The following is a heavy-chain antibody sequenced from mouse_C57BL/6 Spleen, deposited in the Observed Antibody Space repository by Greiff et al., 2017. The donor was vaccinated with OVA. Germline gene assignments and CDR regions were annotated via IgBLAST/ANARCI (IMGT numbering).Heavy chain of an antibody. D-gene: IGHD1-1*01. CDR1: GYTFTSYW. J-gene: IGHJ4*01. Sequence: VQLQQPGAELVKPGASVKMSCKASGYTFTSYWITWVKQRPGQGLAWIGDIYPGSGSTNYNEKFKSKATLTVDTSSSTAYMQLSSLTSEDSAVYYCARRGSYYGTRYYAMDYWGQRTSVTVSS. CDR3: ARRGSYYGTRYYAMDY. CDR2: IYPGSGST. V-gene: IGHV1-55*01.